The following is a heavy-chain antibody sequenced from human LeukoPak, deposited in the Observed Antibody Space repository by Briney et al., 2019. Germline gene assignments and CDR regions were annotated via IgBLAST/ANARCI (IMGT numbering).Heavy chain of an antibody. Sequence: GASVKVSCKASGYTFTSYYMHWVRQAPGQGLEWRGIINPSGGSTSYAQKFQGRVTMTRDTSTSTVYMELSSLRSEDTAVYYCARYLGSYLYWFDPWGQGTLVTVSS. CDR3: ARYLGSYLYWFDP. CDR2: INPSGGST. J-gene: IGHJ5*02. V-gene: IGHV1-46*01. D-gene: IGHD1-26*01. CDR1: GYTFTSYY.